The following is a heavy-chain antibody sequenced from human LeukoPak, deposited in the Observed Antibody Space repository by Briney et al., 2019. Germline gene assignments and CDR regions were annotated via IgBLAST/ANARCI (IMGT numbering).Heavy chain of an antibody. CDR1: GFTFSSYA. CDR3: AGDHSRASYTYYYYYMDV. Sequence: GSLRLSCAASGFTFSSYAMSWIRQPPGKGLEWIGTLYYSGKPYYNPSLKSRVTISIDTSQNQFSLKLTSATAADTAVYYCAGDHSRASYTYYYYYMDVWGKGTTVTVSS. D-gene: IGHD2-2*02. V-gene: IGHV4-59*12. J-gene: IGHJ6*03. CDR2: LYYSGKP.